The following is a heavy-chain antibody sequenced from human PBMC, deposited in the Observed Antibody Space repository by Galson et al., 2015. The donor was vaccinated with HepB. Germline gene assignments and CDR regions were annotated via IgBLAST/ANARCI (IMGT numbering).Heavy chain of an antibody. D-gene: IGHD6-19*01. CDR3: ARDVGYSSGWYQGYYYGMDV. CDR2: TYYRSKWYN. Sequence: CAISGDSVSSNRAAWNWIRQSPSRGLEWLGRTYYRSKWYNDYAVSVKSRITINPDTSKNQFSLQLNSVTLEDTAVYYCARDVGYSSGWYQGYYYGMDVWGQGTTVTVSS. J-gene: IGHJ6*02. CDR1: GDSVSSNRAA. V-gene: IGHV6-1*01.